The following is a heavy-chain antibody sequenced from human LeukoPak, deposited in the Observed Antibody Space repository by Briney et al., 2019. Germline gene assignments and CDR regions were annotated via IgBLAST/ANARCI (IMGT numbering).Heavy chain of an antibody. V-gene: IGHV1-46*01. J-gene: IGHJ6*03. Sequence: ASVKVSCKASGYTFTSYYMHWVRQAPGQGLEWMGIINPSGGSTSYAQKFQGRVTMTRDTSTSTVYMELSSLRSEDTAVYYCARDAPSTEVCSSTSCYTEVYMDVWGKGTTVTVSS. CDR3: ARDAPSTEVCSSTSCYTEVYMDV. CDR1: GYTFTSYY. CDR2: INPSGGST. D-gene: IGHD2-2*02.